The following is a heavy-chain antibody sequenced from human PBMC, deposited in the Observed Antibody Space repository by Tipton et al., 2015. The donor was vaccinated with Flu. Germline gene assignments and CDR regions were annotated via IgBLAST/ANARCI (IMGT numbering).Heavy chain of an antibody. Sequence: GSLRLSCSVSGDSIGYPYFWGWIRQAPGKGLEWIGNIHRSGNGYYNPSLKSRVTMSVDSSKNQFSLRLTSVTAADTAVYYCAKLVYFDSSGYYRYYFDYWGQGTLVTVST. D-gene: IGHD3-22*01. CDR3: AKLVYFDSSGYYRYYFDY. CDR1: GDSIGYPYF. V-gene: IGHV4-38-2*01. CDR2: IHRSGNG. J-gene: IGHJ4*02.